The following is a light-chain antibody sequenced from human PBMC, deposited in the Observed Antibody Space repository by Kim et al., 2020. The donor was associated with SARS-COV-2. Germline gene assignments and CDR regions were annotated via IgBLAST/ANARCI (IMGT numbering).Light chain of an antibody. CDR1: QSVSSK. CDR2: SAS. J-gene: IGKJ1*01. Sequence: EIVMTQSPATLSVSPGERATLSCRASQSVSSKLAWYQQKPGQGPRLLIYSASTRATGIPAGFSGSGSGTEFTLTISRLQSEDFAVYYCQQYDNWPRTFGQGTKVDIK. V-gene: IGKV3-15*01. CDR3: QQYDNWPRT.